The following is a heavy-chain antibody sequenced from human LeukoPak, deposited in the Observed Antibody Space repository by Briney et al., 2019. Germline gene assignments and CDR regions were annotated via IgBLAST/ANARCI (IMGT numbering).Heavy chain of an antibody. V-gene: IGHV1-2*02. CDR1: GYTFVGYY. Sequence: ASVKVSFKASGYTFVGYYIHLVRQAPGQGLEWMGWINSNTGGTIYAQRFQGRVTMTRDTSPSTAYMELSRLTSDDTAVYYCARGNNGDYSDAFDIWGQGTLVTVSS. CDR2: INSNTGGT. D-gene: IGHD4-17*01. CDR3: ARGNNGDYSDAFDI. J-gene: IGHJ3*02.